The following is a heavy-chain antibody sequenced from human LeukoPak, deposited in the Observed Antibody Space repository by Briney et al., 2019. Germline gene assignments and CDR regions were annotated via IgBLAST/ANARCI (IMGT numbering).Heavy chain of an antibody. V-gene: IGHV1-8*01. CDR2: MNPNSGNT. Sequence: ASVKVSRKASGYTFTSYDFNLVRQATGQGLEWMGWMNPNSGNTGYAQKSQGRVTMTRNNSISRAKMELSSLRSEDTAVYYCARGRGYSYDYGMDVWGQGTTVTVSS. CDR3: ARGRGYSYDYGMDV. J-gene: IGHJ6*02. D-gene: IGHD5-18*01. CDR1: GYTFTSYD.